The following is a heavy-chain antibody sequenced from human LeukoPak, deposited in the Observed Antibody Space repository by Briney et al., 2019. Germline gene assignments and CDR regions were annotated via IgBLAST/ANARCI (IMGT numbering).Heavy chain of an antibody. D-gene: IGHD1-26*01. Sequence: PGGSLRLSCAASGFTFSSYWMSWVRQAPGKGLEWVANIKQDGGEKYYVDSVKGRFTISRDNAKKSLYLQINSLRTEDTAVYYCATKSGNYYNYWGRGSLVTVSS. V-gene: IGHV3-7*03. J-gene: IGHJ4*02. CDR1: GFTFSSYW. CDR3: ATKSGNYYNY. CDR2: IKQDGGEK.